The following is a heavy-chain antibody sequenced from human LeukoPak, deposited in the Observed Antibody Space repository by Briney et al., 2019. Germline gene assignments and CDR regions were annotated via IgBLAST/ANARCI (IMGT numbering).Heavy chain of an antibody. CDR3: ATIVDTRAFDI. Sequence: GASVKVSXKASGGTFSSYTISWVRQAPGQGLKWMGRIIPILGIANYAQKFQGRVTITADKSTSTAYMELSSLRSGDTAVYYCATIVDTRAFDIWGQGTMVTVSS. CDR1: GGTFSSYT. D-gene: IGHD5-12*01. V-gene: IGHV1-69*02. J-gene: IGHJ3*02. CDR2: IIPILGIA.